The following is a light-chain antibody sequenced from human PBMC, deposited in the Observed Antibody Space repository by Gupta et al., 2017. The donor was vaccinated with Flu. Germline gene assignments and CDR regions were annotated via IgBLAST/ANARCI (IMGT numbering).Light chain of an antibody. CDR3: CSYATTYTWV. Sequence: TSSDVGAYNYVSCYQQHPGNAPKLIFSDVTKRSSGVPERFSGYKSANTASLTISVLQPVDDADYYRCSYATTYTWVFGGGTKLTVL. CDR1: SSDVGAYNY. CDR2: DVT. J-gene: IGLJ3*02. V-gene: IGLV2-11*03.